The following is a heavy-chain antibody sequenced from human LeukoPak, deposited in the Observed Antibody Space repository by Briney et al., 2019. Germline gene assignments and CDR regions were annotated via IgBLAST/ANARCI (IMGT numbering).Heavy chain of an antibody. V-gene: IGHV4-61*02. CDR1: GGSISSGSYY. J-gene: IGHJ4*02. CDR2: IYTSGST. Sequence: SETLSLTCTASGGSISSGSYYWSWIRQPAGKGLEWIGRIYTSGSTNYNPSLKSRVTISVDTSKNQFSLKLSSVTAADTAVYYCARATRTIDYSNSPYYFDYWGQGTLVTVSS. CDR3: ARATRTIDYSNSPYYFDY. D-gene: IGHD4-11*01.